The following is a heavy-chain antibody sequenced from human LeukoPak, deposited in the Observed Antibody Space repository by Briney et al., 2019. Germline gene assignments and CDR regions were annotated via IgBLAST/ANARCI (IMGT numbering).Heavy chain of an antibody. CDR1: GFTFSGSA. CDR2: IGTTADNYAT. J-gene: IGHJ4*02. D-gene: IGHD2-21*02. Sequence: GGSLRRSCAASGFTFSGSAIHWVRQASGKGLEWVGRIGTTADNYATAYAASVKGRFTISRDDSKNTAYLQMNSLKTEDTAVYYCSGVVTTLYYWGQGTLVTVSS. V-gene: IGHV3-73*01. CDR3: SGVVTTLYY.